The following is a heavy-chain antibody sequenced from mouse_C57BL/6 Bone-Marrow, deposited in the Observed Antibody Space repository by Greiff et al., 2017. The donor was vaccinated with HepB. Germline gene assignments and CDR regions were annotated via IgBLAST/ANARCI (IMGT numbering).Heavy chain of an antibody. J-gene: IGHJ1*03. Sequence: EVKLVESGGGLVQPGGSLKLSCAASGFTFSDYGMAWVRQAPRKGPEWVAFISNLAYSIYYADTVTGRFTMSRENAKNTLYLEMSSLRSEDTAMYYCARPWPYGSSCGYFDVWGRGTTVTVTS. V-gene: IGHV5-15*01. CDR3: ARPWPYGSSCGYFDV. CDR2: ISNLAYSI. D-gene: IGHD1-1*01. CDR1: GFTFSDYG.